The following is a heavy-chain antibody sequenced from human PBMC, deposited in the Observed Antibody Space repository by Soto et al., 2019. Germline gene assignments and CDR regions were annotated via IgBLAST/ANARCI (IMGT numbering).Heavy chain of an antibody. CDR3: ARGAPGGY. J-gene: IGHJ1*01. V-gene: IGHV4-30-2*01. CDR1: GGSISSGGYS. CDR2: IYHSVST. D-gene: IGHD1-26*01. Sequence: QLQLQESGSGLVKPSQTLSLTCAVSGGSISSGGYSWSWIRQPPGKGLEWLGYIYHSVSTYYNPSXKSAVTISIHQFNNQFSLEPTSDTAADNPACYYARGAPGGYWGQGTLVTVSP.